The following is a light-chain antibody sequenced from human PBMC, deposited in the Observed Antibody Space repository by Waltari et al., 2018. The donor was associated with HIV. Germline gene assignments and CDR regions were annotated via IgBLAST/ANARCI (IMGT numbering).Light chain of an antibody. V-gene: IGLV1-47*01. CDR3: VAWDDSLRGVL. J-gene: IGLJ2*01. CDR1: TSYIGSTY. CDR2: RNV. Sequence: SVLTQPPSASGTTGQRVTISCSGTTSYIGSTYVFCYQHLPGTAPKLLSHRNVLRPSGVPDRLAGSTSGTSASLAISGLRSEDEADYYCVAWDDSLRGVLFGGGTKVAVL.